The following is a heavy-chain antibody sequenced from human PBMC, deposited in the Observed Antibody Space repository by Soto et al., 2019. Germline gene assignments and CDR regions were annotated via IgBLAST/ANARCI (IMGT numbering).Heavy chain of an antibody. CDR2: IYSGGST. D-gene: IGHD3-3*01. CDR1: GFTVSSNY. CDR3: ARSPYYDFWSGYPSGLGPFDY. Sequence: EVQLVESGGGLVQPGGSLRLSCAASGFTVSSNYMSWVRQAPGKGLEWVSVIYSGGSTYYADSVKGRFTISRDNSKNTLYLQMNSLRAEDTAVYYCARSPYYDFWSGYPSGLGPFDYWGQGTLVTVSS. V-gene: IGHV3-66*01. J-gene: IGHJ4*02.